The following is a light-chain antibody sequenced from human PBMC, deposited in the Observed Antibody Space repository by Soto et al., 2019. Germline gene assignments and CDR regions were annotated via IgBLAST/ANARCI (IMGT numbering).Light chain of an antibody. J-gene: IGLJ3*02. Sequence: QPVLTQPPSASGTPGQRVTISCSGGSSNIGSDYVYWYQHHPGTAPKPLIYRNDQRPSGVPDRFSGAKSGTSASLAISGLRSEDEADYYCAAWDDSLSGWVFGGGTKLTVL. CDR1: SSNIGSDY. CDR2: RND. CDR3: AAWDDSLSGWV. V-gene: IGLV1-47*01.